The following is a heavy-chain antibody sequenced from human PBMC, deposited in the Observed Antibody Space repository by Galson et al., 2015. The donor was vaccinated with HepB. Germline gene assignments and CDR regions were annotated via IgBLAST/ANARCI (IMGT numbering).Heavy chain of an antibody. D-gene: IGHD6-13*01. J-gene: IGHJ4*02. V-gene: IGHV3-7*03. Sequence: SLRLSCAASGFTFSNYWMTWVRQAPGKGLEWVANIKEDGSEKYYVDSVRGRFIISRDNAENSLYLQMNSLRAEDTAVYYCATTGTIAAGGLGGQGTLVTVSS. CDR3: ATTGTIAAGGL. CDR1: GFTFSNYW. CDR2: IKEDGSEK.